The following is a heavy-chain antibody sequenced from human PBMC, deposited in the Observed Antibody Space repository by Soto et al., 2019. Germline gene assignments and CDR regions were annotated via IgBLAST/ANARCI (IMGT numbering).Heavy chain of an antibody. CDR2: ISASGVST. V-gene: IGHV3-23*01. Sequence: EVQLLESGGGLLQPGGSLRLSCAASGFTFSSYAMSWVRQATGKGLEWVSGISASGVSTYYADSVKGRFTISRDNSENTLYLQMNSLRAEDTALYYCAKDRKSGSGWYWDYWGQGTLVTVSS. D-gene: IGHD6-19*01. CDR1: GFTFSSYA. CDR3: AKDRKSGSGWYWDY. J-gene: IGHJ4*02.